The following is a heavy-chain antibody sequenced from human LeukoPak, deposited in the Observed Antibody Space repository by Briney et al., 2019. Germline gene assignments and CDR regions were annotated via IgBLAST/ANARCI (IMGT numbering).Heavy chain of an antibody. CDR3: ARVGASAVAN. CDR2: ISGSGGST. V-gene: IGHV3-53*01. CDR1: GFTVSSNY. J-gene: IGHJ4*02. Sequence: GGSLRLSCAASGFTVSSNYMSWVRQAPGKGLEWVSVISGSGGSTYYADSVKGRFTISRDNAKNTLYLQMNSLRAEDTAVYYCARVGASAVANWGQGTLVTVSS. D-gene: IGHD6-19*01.